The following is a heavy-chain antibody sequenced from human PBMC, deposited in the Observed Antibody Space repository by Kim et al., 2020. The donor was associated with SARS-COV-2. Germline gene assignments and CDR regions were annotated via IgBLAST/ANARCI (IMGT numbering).Heavy chain of an antibody. V-gene: IGHV3-48*03. CDR1: GFTFSSYE. CDR2: ISSSGSTI. CDR3: ARGRGGFWSGYYGVFDY. D-gene: IGHD3-3*01. J-gene: IGHJ4*02. Sequence: GGSLRLSCAASGFTFSSYEMNWVRQAPGKGLEWVSYISSSGSTIYYADSVKGRFTISRDNAKNSLYLQMNSLRAEDTAVYYCARGRGGFWSGYYGVFDYWGQGTLVTVSS.